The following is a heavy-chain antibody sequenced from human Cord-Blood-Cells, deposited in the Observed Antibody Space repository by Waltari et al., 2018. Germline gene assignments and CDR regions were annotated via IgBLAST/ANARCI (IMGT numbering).Heavy chain of an antibody. CDR1: GQYFRWYS. D-gene: IGHD2-2*01. J-gene: IGHJ4*02. V-gene: IGHV4-34*01. CDR3: ARGGCSSTSCYYFDY. Sequence: QVHPPQWGTGLLQRSETLSLDSAVYGQYFRWYSMNSTLHPPGKGLEWIGEINHSGSTNYNPSLKSRVTISVDTSKNQFSLKLSSVTAADTAVYYCARGGCSSTSCYYFDYWGQGTLVTVSS. CDR2: INHSGST.